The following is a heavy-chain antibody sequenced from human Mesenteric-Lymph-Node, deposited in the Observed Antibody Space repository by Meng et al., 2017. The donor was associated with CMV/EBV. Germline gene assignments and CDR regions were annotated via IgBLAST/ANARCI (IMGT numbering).Heavy chain of an antibody. CDR1: GGSINSRTYY. CDR2: IYYSGTT. D-gene: IGHD3-3*01. CDR3: AREGDFWSGYYYYYGMDV. Sequence: SETLSLTCTVSGGSINSRTYYWGWIRQPPGKGLEWLGSIYYSGTTYYKPSLKSRITISIDTSKNQFSLNLNSVTAADTAVYYCAREGDFWSGYYYYYGMDVWGQGTTVTVSS. J-gene: IGHJ6*02. V-gene: IGHV4-39*07.